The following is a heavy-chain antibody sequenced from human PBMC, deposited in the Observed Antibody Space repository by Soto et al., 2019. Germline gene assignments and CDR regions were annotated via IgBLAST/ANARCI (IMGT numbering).Heavy chain of an antibody. J-gene: IGHJ5*02. D-gene: IGHD3-22*01. CDR3: ARDPDSSGYYSSWFDP. Sequence: SVKVSCKASGGTFSSYAISCVRQAPGQGLEWMGGIIPIFGTANYAQKFQGRVTITADESTSTACMELSSLRSEDTAVYYCARDPDSSGYYSSWFDPWGQGTLVTVSS. CDR2: IIPIFGTA. CDR1: GGTFSSYA. V-gene: IGHV1-69*13.